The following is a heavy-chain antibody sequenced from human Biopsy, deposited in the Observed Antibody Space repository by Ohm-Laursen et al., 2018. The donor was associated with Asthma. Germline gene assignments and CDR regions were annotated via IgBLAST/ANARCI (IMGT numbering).Heavy chain of an antibody. CDR2: IIPIFGTA. Sequence: SVKVSCKASGGTFSSYAISWVRQAPRQGLEWMGGIIPIFGTANYAQKFQGRVTITADESTSTAYMELSSLRSEDTAVYYCARDPHNSYLASLRTKFNYYYYGMDVWGQGTTVTVSS. V-gene: IGHV1-69*13. CDR3: ARDPHNSYLASLRTKFNYYYYGMDV. J-gene: IGHJ6*02. D-gene: IGHD1-7*01. CDR1: GGTFSSYA.